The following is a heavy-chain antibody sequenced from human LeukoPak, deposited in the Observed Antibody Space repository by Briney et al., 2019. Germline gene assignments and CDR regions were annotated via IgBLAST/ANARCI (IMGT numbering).Heavy chain of an antibody. CDR1: GGSISSGGYY. Sequence: SETLSLTCTVSGGSISSGGYYWSWIRQHPGKGLEWIGYIYCSGSTYYNPSLKSRVTISVDTSKNQFSLKLSSVTAADTAVYYCARWRYDFYYFDYWGQGTLVTVSS. V-gene: IGHV4-31*03. CDR2: IYCSGST. J-gene: IGHJ4*02. D-gene: IGHD3-3*01. CDR3: ARWRYDFYYFDY.